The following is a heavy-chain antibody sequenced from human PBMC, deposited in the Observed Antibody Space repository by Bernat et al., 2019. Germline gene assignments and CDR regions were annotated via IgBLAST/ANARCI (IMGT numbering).Heavy chain of an antibody. CDR1: GLTVSSNY. D-gene: IGHD3-10*01. CDR2: IYSGGAT. CDR3: ASFYGSGSYYVDY. Sequence: EVQLVETGGGLIQPGGSLRLSCAASGLTVSSNYMSWVRQTPGKGLEWVSVIYSGGATYYADSVEGRFTISRDNSKNTLYLQMNSLRAEDTAVYYCASFYGSGSYYVDYWGQGTLVTVSS. J-gene: IGHJ4*02. V-gene: IGHV3-53*02.